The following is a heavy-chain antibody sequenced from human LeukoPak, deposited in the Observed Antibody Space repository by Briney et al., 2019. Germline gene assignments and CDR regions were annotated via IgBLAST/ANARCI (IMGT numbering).Heavy chain of an antibody. CDR3: AKIAVAGLERHFDY. Sequence: GGSLRLSCAASGFTFTTYAMSWVRQAPGKGLEWVSAISGSGGSTYYADSVKGRFTISRDNSKNTLYLQTNSLRAEDTAVYYCAKIAVAGLERHFDYWGQGTLVTVSS. D-gene: IGHD6-19*01. CDR2: ISGSGGST. V-gene: IGHV3-23*01. J-gene: IGHJ4*02. CDR1: GFTFTTYA.